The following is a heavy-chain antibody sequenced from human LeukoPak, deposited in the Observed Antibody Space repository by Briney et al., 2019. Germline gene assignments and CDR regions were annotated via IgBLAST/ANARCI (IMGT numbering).Heavy chain of an antibody. CDR1: GFTFSSYA. CDR2: ISYDGSNK. D-gene: IGHD3-10*01. J-gene: IGHJ4*02. V-gene: IGHV3-30*04. Sequence: GGSLRLSCAASGFTFSSYAMHWVRQAPGKGLEWVAVISYDGSNKYYADSVKGGFTISRDNSKNTLYLQMNSLRAEDTAVYYCAYGSGSYQFDYWGQGTLVTVSS. CDR3: AYGSGSYQFDY.